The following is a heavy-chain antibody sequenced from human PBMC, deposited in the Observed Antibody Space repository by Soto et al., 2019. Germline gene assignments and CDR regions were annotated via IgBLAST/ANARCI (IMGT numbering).Heavy chain of an antibody. V-gene: IGHV3-11*01. Sequence: GGSLRLSCAASGFTFSDYYMSWIRQAPGKGLEWVSYISSSGSTIYYADSVKGRFTISRDNAKNSLYLQMNSLRAEDTAVYYCARVYIGWGSPPWVPLYSNNYMDVWGKGTTVPVPS. CDR2: ISSSGSTI. CDR1: GFTFSDYY. J-gene: IGHJ6*03. D-gene: IGHD3-10*01. CDR3: ARVYIGWGSPPWVPLYSNNYMDV.